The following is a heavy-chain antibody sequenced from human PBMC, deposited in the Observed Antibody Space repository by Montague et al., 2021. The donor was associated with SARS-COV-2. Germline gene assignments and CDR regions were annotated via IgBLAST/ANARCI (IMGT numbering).Heavy chain of an antibody. CDR3: AKVEGVAAAPIWFDP. J-gene: IGHJ5*02. Sequence: SLRLSCAASGFTFSHYAMSWIRQAPGKGLEWVSGIYSGVIIPGYGDAVKGRFPISRDHSNNTLFLHMNSLRVDDSAVYYCAKVEGVAAAPIWFDPWGQGTLVPVSS. CDR1: GFTFSHYA. CDR2: IYSGVIIP. D-gene: IGHD2-2*01. V-gene: IGHV3-23*03.